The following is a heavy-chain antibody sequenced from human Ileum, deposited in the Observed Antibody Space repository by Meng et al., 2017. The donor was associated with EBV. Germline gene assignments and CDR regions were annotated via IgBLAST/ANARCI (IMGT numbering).Heavy chain of an antibody. CDR2: IYRSGST. D-gene: IGHD3-10*01. Sequence: QLALQEQCPGRREPSGTRSLTYTASGDASSNSNYYWDWVRQSPGKGLEWIASIYRSGSTYYDPSIKSRVTISLDTSKNQFSLKLSSVTAADTAVYYCSRDPAYPRGLFDSWGQGTLVTVSS. CDR3: SRDPAYPRGLFDS. J-gene: IGHJ4*02. CDR1: GDASSNSNYY. V-gene: IGHV4-39*07.